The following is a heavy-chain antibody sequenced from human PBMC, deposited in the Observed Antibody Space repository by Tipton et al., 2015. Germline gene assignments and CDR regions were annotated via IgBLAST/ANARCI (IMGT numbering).Heavy chain of an antibody. Sequence: TLSLTCAVSAYSISSDYCWGWIRQPPGKGLEWIGSISHSGNTYYNPSLKSRVTMSRDTSKNQFSLKLTSVTAADTAVYYCACQDYDSLTRDYQTVDYWGQGTLVTVSS. J-gene: IGHJ4*02. V-gene: IGHV4-38-2*01. D-gene: IGHD3-9*01. CDR1: AYSISSDYC. CDR2: ISHSGNT. CDR3: ACQDYDSLTRDYQTVDY.